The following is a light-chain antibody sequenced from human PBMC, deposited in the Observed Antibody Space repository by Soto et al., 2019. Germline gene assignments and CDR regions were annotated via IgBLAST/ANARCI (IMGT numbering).Light chain of an antibody. V-gene: IGLV2-11*01. Sequence: QSVLTQPRSVSGSPGQSVTISCTGTSSDVGGYNSVSWFQQHPGKAPKLMIYDVTKRPSGVPDRFSGSKSGNTASPTISGLQAEDEADYYCCSYAGSYNYVFGTGTKVTVL. CDR3: CSYAGSYNYV. CDR2: DVT. CDR1: SSDVGGYNS. J-gene: IGLJ1*01.